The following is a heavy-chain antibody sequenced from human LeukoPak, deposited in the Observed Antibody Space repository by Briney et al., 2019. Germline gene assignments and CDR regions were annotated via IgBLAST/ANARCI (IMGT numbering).Heavy chain of an antibody. CDR1: GFTFSSYE. CDR3: AREGEWELRLDY. CDR2: ISSSSRAI. V-gene: IGHV3-48*03. D-gene: IGHD1-26*01. Sequence: GGSLRLSCAASGFTFSSYEMNWVRQAPGKGLEWVSYISSSSRAIFYADSVKGRFTISRDNAKNSLHLQMNSLRGEDTAVYYCAREGEWELRLDYWGQGTLVTVSS. J-gene: IGHJ4*02.